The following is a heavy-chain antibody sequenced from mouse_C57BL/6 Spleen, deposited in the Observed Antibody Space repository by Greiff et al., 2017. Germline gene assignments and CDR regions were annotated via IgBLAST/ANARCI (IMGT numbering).Heavy chain of an antibody. CDR3: ARNYCGSSYLYFDV. J-gene: IGHJ1*03. Sequence: QVQLLQPGTELVKPGASVKLSCKASGYTFTSYWMHWVKQRPGQGLEWIGNINPSNGGTNYNEKFKSKATLTVDKSSSPAYMQLSSLTSEDSAVYYCARNYCGSSYLYFDVWGTGTTVTVSS. CDR2: INPSNGGT. CDR1: GYTFTSYW. D-gene: IGHD1-1*01. V-gene: IGHV1-53*01.